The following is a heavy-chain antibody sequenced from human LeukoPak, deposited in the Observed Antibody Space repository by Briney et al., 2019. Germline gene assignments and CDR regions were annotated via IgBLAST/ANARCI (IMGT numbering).Heavy chain of an antibody. CDR2: ISADGSNT. V-gene: IGHV3-74*01. Sequence: GGSLRLSCAASGFTFRNYWMHWVRQAPGKGLVWVSRISADGSNTPYADSVKGRFTISRDNAKNTQYLQMNSLRAEDTAVYFCARGYSGGYYPYWGQGTLVTVSS. J-gene: IGHJ4*02. CDR1: GFTFRNYW. D-gene: IGHD6-19*01. CDR3: ARGYSGGYYPY.